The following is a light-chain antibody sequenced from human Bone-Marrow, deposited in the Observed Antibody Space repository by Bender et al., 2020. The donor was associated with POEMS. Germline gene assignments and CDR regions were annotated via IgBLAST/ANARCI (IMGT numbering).Light chain of an antibody. J-gene: IGLJ3*02. Sequence: QSVLTQPPSASGTPGQRVTISCTGSSSNIGTNPVNWYQQLPGTAPKLLIYINNQRPSGVPDRFSGSKSGTSASLAISGLQSEDEADYYCQSFDSDLSGWVFGGGTKLTVL. V-gene: IGLV1-44*01. CDR1: SSNIGTNP. CDR2: INN. CDR3: QSFDSDLSGWV.